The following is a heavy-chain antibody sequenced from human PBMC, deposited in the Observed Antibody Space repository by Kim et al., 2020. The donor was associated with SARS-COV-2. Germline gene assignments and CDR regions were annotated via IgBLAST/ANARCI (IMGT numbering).Heavy chain of an antibody. J-gene: IGHJ6*03. V-gene: IGHV3-9*01. D-gene: IGHD3-3*01. CDR1: GFTFGDYA. CDR2: ISWNSGSI. Sequence: GGSLILSCAASGFTFGDYAMHWVRQAPGKGLEWVSGISWNSGSIGYADSVKGRFTISRDNAKNSLYLQMNSLRAEDTALYYCAKDRREWLSYYYYYYMDVWGKGPTVTVSS. CDR3: AKDRREWLSYYYYYYMDV.